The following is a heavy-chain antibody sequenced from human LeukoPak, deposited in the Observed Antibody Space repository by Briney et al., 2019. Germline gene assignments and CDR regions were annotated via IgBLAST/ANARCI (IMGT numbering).Heavy chain of an antibody. CDR2: ISSSSSYI. V-gene: IGHV3-21*01. CDR1: GFTFSSYS. J-gene: IGHJ6*03. D-gene: IGHD5-12*01. CDR3: ARDYSGYEYGSYYYMYV. Sequence: GGSLRLSCAASGFTFSSYSMNWVRQAPGKGLEWVSSISSSSSYIYYADSVKGRFTISRDNAKNSLYPQMDSLRAEDTAVYYRARDYSGYEYGSYYYMYVWGKGTTVTVSS.